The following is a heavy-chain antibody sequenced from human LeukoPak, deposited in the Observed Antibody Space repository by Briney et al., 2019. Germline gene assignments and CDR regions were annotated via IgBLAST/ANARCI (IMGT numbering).Heavy chain of an antibody. Sequence: PGGSLRLSCAASGFRFSSYEMNWVRQTPGKGLEWVSYISSSGSTMYYADSVKGRFTISRDNAKNSLYLQMNSLRAEDTAVYYCARDPPYCSGGSCYSGPLDYWVQGALVTVSS. J-gene: IGHJ4*02. CDR1: GFRFSSYE. V-gene: IGHV3-48*03. D-gene: IGHD2-15*01. CDR2: ISSSGSTM. CDR3: ARDPPYCSGGSCYSGPLDY.